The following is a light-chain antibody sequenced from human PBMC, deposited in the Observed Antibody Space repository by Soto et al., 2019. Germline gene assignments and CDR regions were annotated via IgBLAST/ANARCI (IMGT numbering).Light chain of an antibody. CDR3: CSFADFTYV. J-gene: IGLJ1*01. Sequence: QSALTHPASVSGSPGQSITISCTGTSSDIGSYDLVSWYQQHPGTAPKLIIYEVTKRPSGVSTRFSGSKSGNTASLTISGLQAVDEADYYCCSFADFTYVFGTGTKV. CDR2: EVT. CDR1: SSDIGSYDL. V-gene: IGLV2-23*02.